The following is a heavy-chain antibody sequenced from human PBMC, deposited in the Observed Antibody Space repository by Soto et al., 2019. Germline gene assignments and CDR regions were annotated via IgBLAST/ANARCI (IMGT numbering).Heavy chain of an antibody. J-gene: IGHJ4*02. CDR1: GGSISSYY. D-gene: IGHD5-12*01. CDR2: IYYSGST. V-gene: IGHV4-59*01. CDR3: ARGQSGYDIDY. Sequence: SETLSLTCTVSGGSISSYYWSWIRQPPGKGLEWIGYIYYSGSTNYNPSLKSRVTISVDTSKNQFSLKLSSVTAADTAVYYCARGQSGYDIDYWGQGTLVTVSS.